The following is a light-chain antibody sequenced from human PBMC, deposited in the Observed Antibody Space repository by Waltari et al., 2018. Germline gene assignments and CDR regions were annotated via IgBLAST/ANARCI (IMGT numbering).Light chain of an antibody. Sequence: SALTQPASVSGAPGQSVTISCIEISSDVGDYLLLSWYQRHPGGAPKLLIFEVTKRPSGVSNRFSGSKSGKRASLTISGLQAEDESDYYCCGVAGRGIYVFGSRTEFTIL. CDR2: EVT. J-gene: IGLJ1*01. V-gene: IGLV2-23*02. CDR3: CGVAGRGIYV. CDR1: SSDVGDYLL.